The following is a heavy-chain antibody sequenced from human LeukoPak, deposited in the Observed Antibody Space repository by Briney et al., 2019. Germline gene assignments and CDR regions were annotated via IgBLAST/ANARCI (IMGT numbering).Heavy chain of an antibody. D-gene: IGHD3-10*01. Sequence: PGGSLRLSCAASGFTFSSYGMHWVRQAPGKGLGWVAVISYDGSNKYYADSVKGRFTISRDNSKNTLYLQMNSLRAEDTAVYYCAKDTYYYGSGSYYYFDYWGQGTLVTVSS. CDR1: GFTFSSYG. J-gene: IGHJ4*02. CDR2: ISYDGSNK. CDR3: AKDTYYYGSGSYYYFDY. V-gene: IGHV3-30*18.